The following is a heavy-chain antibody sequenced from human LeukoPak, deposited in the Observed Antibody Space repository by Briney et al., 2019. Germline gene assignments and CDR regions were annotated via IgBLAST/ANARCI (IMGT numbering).Heavy chain of an antibody. V-gene: IGHV6-1*01. Sequence: SQTLLLTCAISGDSVSSNSAAWNWSRQSPSRLLEWLGSKYYRSKWYNDYAVSVKSRITINPDTSKNQFSLQLNSVTPEDTAVYYCARVEAAADYYYGMDVWGQGTTVTVSS. CDR3: ARVEAAADYYYGMDV. CDR2: KYYRSKWYN. D-gene: IGHD6-13*01. CDR1: GDSVSSNSAA. J-gene: IGHJ6*02.